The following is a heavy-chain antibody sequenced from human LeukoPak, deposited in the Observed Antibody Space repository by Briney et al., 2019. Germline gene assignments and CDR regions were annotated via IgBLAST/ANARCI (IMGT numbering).Heavy chain of an antibody. CDR2: INHSGST. D-gene: IGHD2-15*01. CDR1: GGSFSGYY. CDR3: ARDYLVVVADTYAFDI. J-gene: IGHJ3*02. Sequence: SETLSLTCAVYGGSFSGYYWSWIRQPPGKGLEWIGEINHSGSTNYNPSLKSRVTISVDTSKNQFSLKLSSVTAADTAVYYCARDYLVVVADTYAFDIWGQGTMVTVSS. V-gene: IGHV4-34*01.